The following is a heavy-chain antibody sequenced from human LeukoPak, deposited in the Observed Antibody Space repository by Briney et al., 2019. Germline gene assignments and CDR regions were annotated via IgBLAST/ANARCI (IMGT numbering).Heavy chain of an antibody. CDR1: GYTFTGYN. V-gene: IGHV1-2*06. CDR2: IITNNANSGAT. J-gene: IGHJ3*02. D-gene: IGHD4-11*01. Sequence: ASVKVSCKASGYTFTGYNIHWVRQAPGQGLEWMGRIITNNANSGATNYAQKFQGGVTMTRDTSISTACMELSRLRSDDTAVYYCARGDDYAFEIWGQGTMVTVSS. CDR3: ARGDDYAFEI.